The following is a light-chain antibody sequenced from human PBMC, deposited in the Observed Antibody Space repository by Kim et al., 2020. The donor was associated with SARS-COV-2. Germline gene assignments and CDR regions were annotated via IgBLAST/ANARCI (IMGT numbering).Light chain of an antibody. V-gene: IGKV3-15*01. Sequence: SPGERATLSCRASQSVSSNLAWYQHKPGQAPRLLIYDASTRATDIPARFSGSGSGTEFSLTISSLQSEDVAVYYCQQYGNWLSWTFGQGTKVDIK. CDR1: QSVSSN. CDR3: QQYGNWLSWT. CDR2: DAS. J-gene: IGKJ1*01.